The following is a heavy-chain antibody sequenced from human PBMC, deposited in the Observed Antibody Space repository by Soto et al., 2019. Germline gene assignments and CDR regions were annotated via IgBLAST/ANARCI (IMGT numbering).Heavy chain of an antibody. J-gene: IGHJ5*02. Sequence: SETLSLTCTVSGGSISSGGYYWSWIRQPPGKGLEWIGYIYYSGNSGTTNYNPSLKSRVTISVDTSKNQFSLKLSSVTAADTAVYYCARHPLVGATRFQVRSLNWFDPWGQGTLVTVSS. CDR3: ARHPLVGATRFQVRSLNWFDP. CDR1: GGSISSGGYY. CDR2: IYYSGNSGTT. V-gene: IGHV4-61*08. D-gene: IGHD1-26*01.